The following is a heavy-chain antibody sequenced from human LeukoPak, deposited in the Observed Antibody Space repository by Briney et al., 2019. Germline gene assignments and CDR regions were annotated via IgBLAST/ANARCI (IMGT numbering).Heavy chain of an antibody. CDR3: ARDKNYYDSSGFFFDY. Sequence: VXSYDGSNKYYADSGKGRFTISRDNSKNTLYLQMNSLRAEDTAVYYCARDKNYYDSSGFFFDYWGQGTLVTVSS. J-gene: IGHJ4*02. V-gene: IGHV3-30-3*01. D-gene: IGHD3-22*01. CDR2: XSYDGSNK.